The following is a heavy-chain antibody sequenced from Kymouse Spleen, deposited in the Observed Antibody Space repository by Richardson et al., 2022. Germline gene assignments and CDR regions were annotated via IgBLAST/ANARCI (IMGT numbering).Heavy chain of an antibody. CDR2: IYYSGST. Sequence: QLQLQESGPGLVKPSETLSLTCTVSGGSISSSSYYWGWIRQPPGKGLEWIGSIYYSGSTYYNPSLKSRVTISVDTSKNQFSLKLSSVTAADTAVYYCARRIVRGSGSYWGWFDPWGQGTLVTVSS. D-gene: IGHD3-10*01. CDR3: ARRIVRGSGSYWGWFDP. V-gene: IGHV4-39*01. J-gene: IGHJ5*02. CDR1: GGSISSSSYY.